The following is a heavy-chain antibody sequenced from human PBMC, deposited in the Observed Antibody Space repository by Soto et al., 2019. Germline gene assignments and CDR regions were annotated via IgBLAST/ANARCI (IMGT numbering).Heavy chain of an antibody. Sequence: VKVSCKASGYTFTSYYMHWVRQAPGQGLEWMGIINPSGGSTSYAQRFQGRVTMTRDTSTSTVYMELSSLRSEDTAVYYCAREGIVGATKGGFFDYWGQGTLVTVSS. D-gene: IGHD1-26*01. CDR2: INPSGGST. J-gene: IGHJ4*02. CDR1: GYTFTSYY. CDR3: AREGIVGATKGGFFDY. V-gene: IGHV1-46*01.